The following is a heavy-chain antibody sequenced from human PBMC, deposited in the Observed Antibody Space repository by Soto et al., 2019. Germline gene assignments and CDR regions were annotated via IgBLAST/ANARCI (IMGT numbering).Heavy chain of an antibody. Sequence: QMQLQESSPELVKPSGTLSLTCGVSGGSISSSKWWTWVRLPPGMGPEWIGEIYHSGSTNYNPSLTSRVTISLDKSKNQFSLTLTSVTAADTAVYYCASLDYSSSSDASFLVNGYFDLWGRGILVTVSS. CDR1: GGSISSSKW. D-gene: IGHD6-6*01. CDR2: IYHSGST. CDR3: ASLDYSSSSDASFLVNGYFDL. J-gene: IGHJ2*01. V-gene: IGHV4-4*02.